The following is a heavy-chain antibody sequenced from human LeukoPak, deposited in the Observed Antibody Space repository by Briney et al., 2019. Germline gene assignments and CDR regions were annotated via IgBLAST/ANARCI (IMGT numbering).Heavy chain of an antibody. CDR1: GGSISSYY. D-gene: IGHD3-16*01. V-gene: IGHV4-59*08. Sequence: SETLSLTCTVSGGSISSYYWSWIRQPPGKGLEWIGYIYYSGSTNYSPSLKSRVTISVDTSKNQFSLKLSSVTAADTAVYYCARHYGHFDYWGQGTLVTVSS. CDR2: IYYSGST. CDR3: ARHYGHFDY. J-gene: IGHJ4*02.